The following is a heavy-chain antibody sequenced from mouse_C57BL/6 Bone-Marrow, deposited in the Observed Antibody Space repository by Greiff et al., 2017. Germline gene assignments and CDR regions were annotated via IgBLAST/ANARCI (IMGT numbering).Heavy chain of an antibody. D-gene: IGHD4-1*01. J-gene: IGHJ2*01. CDR2: IDPSDSYT. CDR1: GYTFTSYW. CDR3: ARDWDKNFDY. Sequence: QVQLQQPGAELVMPGASVKLSCKASGYTFTSYWMHWVKQRPGQGLEWIGEIDPSDSYTNYNQKFKGKSTLTVDKSSSTAYMQLSSLISEDSAVYYCARDWDKNFDYWGQGTTLTVSS. V-gene: IGHV1-69*01.